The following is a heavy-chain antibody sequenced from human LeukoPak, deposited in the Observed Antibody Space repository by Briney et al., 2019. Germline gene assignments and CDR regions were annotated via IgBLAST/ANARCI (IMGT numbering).Heavy chain of an antibody. CDR2: INHSGST. V-gene: IGHV4-34*01. Sequence: SETLSLTCTVYGGSFSGYYWSWIRQPPGKGLEWIGEINHSGSTNYNPSLKRRVTISVDTSKNQFSLRLSSVTAADTAVYYCARLRGYSYVNYYYMDVWGKGTTVTISS. CDR3: ARLRGYSYVNYYYMDV. CDR1: GGSFSGYY. J-gene: IGHJ6*03. D-gene: IGHD5-18*01.